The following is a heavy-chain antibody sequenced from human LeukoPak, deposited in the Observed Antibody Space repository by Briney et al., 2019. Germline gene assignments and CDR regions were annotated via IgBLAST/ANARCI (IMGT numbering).Heavy chain of an antibody. CDR3: ARVSGYDWESFYDY. J-gene: IGHJ4*02. V-gene: IGHV4-39*07. D-gene: IGHD5-12*01. Sequence: SETLSLTCTVSGGSISSSSYYWGWIRQPPGKGLEWIGSIYYSGSTNYNPSLKSRVTISVDTSKNQFSLKLSSVTAADTAMYYCARVSGYDWESFYDYWGQGSLVTVSS. CDR1: GGSISSSSYY. CDR2: IYYSGST.